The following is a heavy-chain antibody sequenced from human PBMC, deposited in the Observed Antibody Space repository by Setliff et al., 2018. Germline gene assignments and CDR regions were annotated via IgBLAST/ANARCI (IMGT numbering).Heavy chain of an antibody. V-gene: IGHV4-61*09. Sequence: PSETLSLTCTVSGGSISSAPYYWSWIRQPAGKGPEWIGHIYTSWSSNYNPSLKSRVTMSIDTSKNQFSLNLSSVTAADTAVYYCARDKGDGYGVDAYAGGGFDIWGQGTMVTVSS. CDR1: GGSISSAPYY. J-gene: IGHJ3*02. CDR2: IYTSWSS. CDR3: ARDKGDGYGVDAYAGGGFDI. D-gene: IGHD4-17*01.